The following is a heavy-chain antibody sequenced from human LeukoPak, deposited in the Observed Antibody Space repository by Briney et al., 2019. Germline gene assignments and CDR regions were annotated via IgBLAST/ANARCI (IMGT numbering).Heavy chain of an antibody. J-gene: IGHJ6*03. V-gene: IGHV4-59*12. CDR2: IYYSGST. CDR3: AREPDGDVLRFLEWDYYYMDV. D-gene: IGHD3-3*01. Sequence: SETLSLTCTVSGGSISSYYWSRIRQPPGKGLEWIGYIYYSGSTNYNPSLKSRVTISVDTSKNQFSLKLSSVTAADTAVYYCAREPDGDVLRFLEWDYYYMDVWGKGTTVTVSS. CDR1: GGSISSYY.